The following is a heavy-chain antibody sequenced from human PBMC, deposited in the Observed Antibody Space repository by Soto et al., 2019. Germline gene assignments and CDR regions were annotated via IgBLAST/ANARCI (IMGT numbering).Heavy chain of an antibody. CDR3: ARDVQFWSGYYIRAYFDY. CDR1: GGSFSGYY. Sequence: PSETLSLTCAVYGGSFSGYYWSWIRQPPGKGLEWIGEINHSGSTNYNPSLKGRVTISVDTSKNQFSLKLSSVTAADTAVYYCARDVQFWSGYYIRAYFDYWGQGTLVTVSS. V-gene: IGHV4-34*01. D-gene: IGHD3-3*02. J-gene: IGHJ4*02. CDR2: INHSGST.